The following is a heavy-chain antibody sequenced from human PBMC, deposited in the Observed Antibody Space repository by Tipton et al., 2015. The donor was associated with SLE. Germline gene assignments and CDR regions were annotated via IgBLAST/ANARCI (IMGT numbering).Heavy chain of an antibody. CDR1: GGSISSHY. J-gene: IGHJ2*01. Sequence: TLSLTCTVSGGSISSHYWSWIRQPPGKGLEWIGYIYYSGSTNYNPSLKSRVTISVDTSKNQFSLKLSSVTAADTAVYYCARLVGGSGSNWYFDLWGRGTLVTVSS. CDR2: IYYSGST. CDR3: ARLVGGSGSNWYFDL. D-gene: IGHD6-19*01. V-gene: IGHV4-59*11.